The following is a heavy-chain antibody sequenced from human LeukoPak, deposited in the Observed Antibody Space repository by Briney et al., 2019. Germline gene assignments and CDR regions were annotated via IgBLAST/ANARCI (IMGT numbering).Heavy chain of an antibody. J-gene: IGHJ4*02. CDR1: GFTFISYW. D-gene: IGHD6-19*01. CDR2: IKQDGSEK. Sequence: GGSLRLSCAASGFTFISYWMSWVRQPPGKGLEGVANIKQDGSEKYYVDSVKGRFTISRDNAKNSLYLQMNSLRAEDTAVYYCARGGQWLANRGGQGTLVTVSS. V-gene: IGHV3-7*04. CDR3: ARGGQWLANR.